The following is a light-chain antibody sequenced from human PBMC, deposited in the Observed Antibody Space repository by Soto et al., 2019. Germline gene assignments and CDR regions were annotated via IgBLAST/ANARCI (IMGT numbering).Light chain of an antibody. CDR3: QHYHSYSEA. CDR2: KAS. J-gene: IGKJ1*01. CDR1: QTISSW. Sequence: DIQMTQSPSTLSGSVGDRVTITCRASQTISSWLAWYQQKPGKAPKLLIYKASTLKSGVPSRFSGSGSGTEFTLTIRSLQTDDSATYYCQHYHSYSEAFGQGTKVDIK. V-gene: IGKV1-5*03.